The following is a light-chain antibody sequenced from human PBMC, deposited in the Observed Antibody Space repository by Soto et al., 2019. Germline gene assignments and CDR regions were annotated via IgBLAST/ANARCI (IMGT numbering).Light chain of an antibody. CDR2: EGV. J-gene: IGKJ2*01. Sequence: DIVLTQSPATLSLSPGERATLSFRASQSVSSHFAWYQQNPGQAPRLVIYEGVNMAAGIPARFSGSGSGTDFTLTISSLEPEELAVYYCQQRSKWPYTFGKGTKLEIK. CDR1: QSVSSH. V-gene: IGKV3-11*01. CDR3: QQRSKWPYT.